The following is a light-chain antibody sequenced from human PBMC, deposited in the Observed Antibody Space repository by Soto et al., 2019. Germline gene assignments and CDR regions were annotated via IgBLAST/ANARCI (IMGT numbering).Light chain of an antibody. V-gene: IGKV3-15*01. CDR3: QQYNNWPQT. CDR1: QSVISN. CDR2: GAS. Sequence: EIVMTQSPATLSVSPGEIATLYFSASQSVISNLAWYQQKPGQAPRLLIYGASTRATDIPARFSGSGSGTDFALTISSLQSEDFGVYYCQQYNNWPQTFGQGTKVDIK. J-gene: IGKJ1*01.